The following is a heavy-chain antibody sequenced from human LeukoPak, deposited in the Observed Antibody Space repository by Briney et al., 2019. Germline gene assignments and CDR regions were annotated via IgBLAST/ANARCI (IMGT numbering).Heavy chain of an antibody. J-gene: IGHJ4*02. Sequence: GGSLRLSCAASGFTFSSYAMHWVRQAPGKGLEWVAVISYDGSNKYYANSVKGRFTISKDNAKNSLYLQMSSLRAEDTAVYYCVSGGIAAAGYSYDYWGQGTLVTVSS. CDR2: ISYDGSNK. CDR3: VSGGIAAAGYSYDY. V-gene: IGHV3-30*04. D-gene: IGHD6-13*01. CDR1: GFTFSSYA.